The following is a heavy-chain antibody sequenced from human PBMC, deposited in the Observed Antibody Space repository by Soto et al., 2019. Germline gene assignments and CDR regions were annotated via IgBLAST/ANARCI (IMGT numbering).Heavy chain of an antibody. J-gene: IGHJ6*02. CDR3: VRERGLSSYYGMDV. V-gene: IGHV3-21*01. D-gene: IGHD3-10*01. Sequence: PGGSLRLSCAASGFTLTSYSMNWVRQAPGKGLGWVSSISSSSSHIYYADSVKGRFTISRDNARNALYLEMNSLRAEDTAVYYCVRERGLSSYYGMDVWGQGTTVTVSS. CDR2: ISSSSSHI. CDR1: GFTLTSYS.